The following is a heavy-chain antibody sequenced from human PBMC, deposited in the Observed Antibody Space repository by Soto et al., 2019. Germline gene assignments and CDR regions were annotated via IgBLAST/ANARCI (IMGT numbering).Heavy chain of an antibody. J-gene: IGHJ3*02. D-gene: IGHD2-21*02. CDR1: GGSISSGGYS. CDR3: ATGAYCGGDCYRPGPQAFDI. V-gene: IGHV4-30-2*01. CDR2: IYHSGST. Sequence: PSETLSLTCAVSGGSISSGGYSWSWIRQPPGKGLEWIGYIYHSGSTYYNPSLKSRVTISVDRSKNQFSLKLSSVTAADTAVYYCATGAYCGGDCYRPGPQAFDIWGQGTMVTVSS.